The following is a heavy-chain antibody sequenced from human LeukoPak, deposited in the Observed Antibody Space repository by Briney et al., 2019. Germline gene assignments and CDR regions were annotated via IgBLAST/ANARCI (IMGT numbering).Heavy chain of an antibody. D-gene: IGHD2-2*01. CDR1: GYTFTGYY. V-gene: IGHV1-2*02. Sequence: WASVKVSCKASGYTFTGYYMHWVRQAPGQGLEWMGWINPNSGGTNYAQKFQGRVTMTRDTSISTAYMELSRLRSDDTAVYYCARVMRRGSSTSCYLTWGQGTLVTVSS. CDR3: ARVMRRGSSTSCYLT. J-gene: IGHJ5*02. CDR2: INPNSGGT.